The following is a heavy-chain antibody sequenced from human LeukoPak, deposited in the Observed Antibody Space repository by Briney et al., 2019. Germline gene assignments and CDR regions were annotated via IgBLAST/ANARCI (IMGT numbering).Heavy chain of an antibody. CDR2: ISGSGGST. CDR3: AKNPQYYYDSSGYLML. CDR1: GFTFSSYA. Sequence: GGSLRLSCAASGFTFSSYAMSWVRQAPGKGLEWVSAISGSGGSTYYADSVKGRFTISRDNSKNTLYLQMNSLRAEDTAVYYCAKNPQYYYDSSGYLMLWGQGTLVTVSS. V-gene: IGHV3-23*01. J-gene: IGHJ4*02. D-gene: IGHD3-22*01.